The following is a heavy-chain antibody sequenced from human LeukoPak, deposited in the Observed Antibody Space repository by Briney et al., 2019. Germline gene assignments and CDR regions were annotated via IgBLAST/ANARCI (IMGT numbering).Heavy chain of an antibody. D-gene: IGHD3-22*01. V-gene: IGHV3-7*04. CDR1: GFTFSTSW. Sequence: PGGSLRLSCAASGFTFSTSWMGWVRQAPGKGLEWVANINQGGSEKHYVDSVRGRFSISRDTAKNSLSLQMNSLRAEDTAVYYCVRIYDTTGYFDYWGQGTLVTVSS. CDR3: VRIYDTTGYFDY. J-gene: IGHJ4*02. CDR2: INQGGSEK.